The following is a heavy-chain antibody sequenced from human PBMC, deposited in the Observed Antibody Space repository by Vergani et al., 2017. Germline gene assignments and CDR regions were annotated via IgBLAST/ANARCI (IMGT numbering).Heavy chain of an antibody. CDR3: ARGGTGVATPPDAFDI. CDR1: GGSISSYY. Sequence: QVQLQESGPGLVKPSETLSLTCTVSGGSISSYYWSWIRQPPGKGLEWIGYIYYSGSTNYNPSLKMRVTISVDTSKNQFSLKLSSVTAADTAVYCWARGGTGVATPPDAFDIWGQGTMVTVSS. CDR2: IYYSGST. D-gene: IGHD5-12*01. J-gene: IGHJ3*02. V-gene: IGHV4-59*01.